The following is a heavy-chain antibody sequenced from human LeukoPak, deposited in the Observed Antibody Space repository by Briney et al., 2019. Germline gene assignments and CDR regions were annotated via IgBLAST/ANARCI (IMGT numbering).Heavy chain of an antibody. CDR3: ARVGAAMDNFDY. CDR1: GGSISSYY. CDR2: ISYSGTT. D-gene: IGHD5-18*01. Sequence: SETLSLTCTVSGGSISSYYWSWIRQPPGKGLEWIGYISYSGTTNYNPSLKSRVTISIDTSKNQFSLKLSSVTAADTAVYYCARVGAAMDNFDYWGQGTLVTVSS. V-gene: IGHV4-59*01. J-gene: IGHJ4*02.